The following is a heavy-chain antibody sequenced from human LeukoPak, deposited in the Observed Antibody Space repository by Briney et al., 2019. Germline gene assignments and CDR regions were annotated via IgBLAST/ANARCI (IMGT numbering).Heavy chain of an antibody. V-gene: IGHV3-11*01. Sequence: GGSLRLSCAASGFTFSDYYMSWIRQAPGKGLEWLSYISSSGRSIYYADSVKGRFTISRDNAKNSLYLQMNSLRAEDTAVYYCAAGQRALDVWRKGTTVTVSS. CDR2: ISSSGRSI. CDR3: AAGQRALDV. CDR1: GFTFSDYY. D-gene: IGHD5-24*01. J-gene: IGHJ6*03.